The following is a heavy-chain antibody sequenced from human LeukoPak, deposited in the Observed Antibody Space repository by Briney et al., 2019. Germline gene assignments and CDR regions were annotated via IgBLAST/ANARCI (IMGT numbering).Heavy chain of an antibody. V-gene: IGHV4-30-4*01. Sequence: TLSLTCTVSGASIRSSDYYWSWIRQPPGKGLEWIGYIYDSGSTYYNPSLKSRITISVDTSENRFSLKLSSVTATDTAVYYCARDCSGGSCYGAFDIWGQGTMVTVSS. D-gene: IGHD2-15*01. J-gene: IGHJ3*02. CDR2: IYDSGST. CDR3: ARDCSGGSCYGAFDI. CDR1: GASIRSSDYY.